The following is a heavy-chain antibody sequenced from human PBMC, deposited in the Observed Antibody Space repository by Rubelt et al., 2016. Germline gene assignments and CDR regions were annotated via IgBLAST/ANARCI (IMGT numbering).Heavy chain of an antibody. V-gene: IGHV4-4*08. CDR2: IYSSGST. CDR1: GGSISSYY. J-gene: IGHJ4*02. CDR3: VRTGRVGRVVDY. D-gene: IGHD1-26*01. Sequence: QVQLQESGPGLVKPSETLSLTCVVSGGSISSYYWSWIRQPPGKGLEWIGEIYSSGSTNYNPSLKSRVTISVDTSKNQFSRKLSSVTAADTAVYYCVRTGRVGRVVDYWGQGTLVTVSS.